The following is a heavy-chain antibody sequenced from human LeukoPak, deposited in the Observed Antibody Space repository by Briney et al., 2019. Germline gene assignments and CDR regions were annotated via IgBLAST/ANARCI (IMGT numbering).Heavy chain of an antibody. CDR2: ISAYNGNT. Sequence: GASVKVSCQASGYIFKSYGIHRVRQAPGQGLEWMGWISAYNGNTNYAQKLQGRVTMTTDTSTSTAYMELRSLRSDDTAVYYCARDGEEDGGTLPFDYWGQGTLVTVSS. CDR1: GYIFKSYG. D-gene: IGHD4-23*01. CDR3: ARDGEEDGGTLPFDY. J-gene: IGHJ4*02. V-gene: IGHV1-18*01.